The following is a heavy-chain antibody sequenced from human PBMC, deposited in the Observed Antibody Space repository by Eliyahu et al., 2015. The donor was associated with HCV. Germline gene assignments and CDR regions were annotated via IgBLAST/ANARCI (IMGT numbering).Heavy chain of an antibody. V-gene: IGHV4-39*01. J-gene: IGHJ6*02. Sequence: QLQLQESGPGLVKPSETLSLTCTVSGGSISRSGYYWGWIRQPPGKGLEWIGSNYYSGRTYYNPSLKSRVTISVNTSKNQFSLKLSSVAATDTAVYYCVRHGGGNYGVDVWGQGTTVTVSS. CDR2: NYYSGRT. CDR1: GGSISRSGYY. CDR3: VRHGGGNYGVDV. D-gene: IGHD3-16*01.